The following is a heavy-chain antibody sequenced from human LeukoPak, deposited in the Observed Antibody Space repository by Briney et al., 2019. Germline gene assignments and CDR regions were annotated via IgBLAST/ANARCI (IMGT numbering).Heavy chain of an antibody. V-gene: IGHV1-18*01. D-gene: IGHD6-13*01. CDR1: GYTLTSYR. J-gene: IGHJ6*02. Sequence: PGASAKVSRKASGYTLTSYRIRWVRHAPGQGLEGMGENSAYNGTTNNAQKLQGRVTMTTDTSTSTAYMELRSLRSDDTAVYYCARRSWTYYYGMDVWGQGTTVTVSS. CDR3: ARRSWTYYYGMDV. CDR2: NSAYNGTT.